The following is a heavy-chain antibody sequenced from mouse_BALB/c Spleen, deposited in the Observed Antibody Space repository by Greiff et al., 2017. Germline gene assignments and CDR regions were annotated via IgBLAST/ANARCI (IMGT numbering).Heavy chain of an antibody. CDR3: ARWLLLYAMDD. D-gene: IGHD2-3*01. CDR2: ILPGSGST. CDR1: GYTFSSYW. Sequence: QVQLQQSGAELMKPGASVKISCKATGYTFSSYWIEWVKQRPGHGLEWIGEILPGSGSTNYNEKFKGKATFTADTSSNTAYMQLSSLTSEDSAVYYCARWLLLYAMDDWGQGTSVTVSS. V-gene: IGHV1-9*01. J-gene: IGHJ4*01.